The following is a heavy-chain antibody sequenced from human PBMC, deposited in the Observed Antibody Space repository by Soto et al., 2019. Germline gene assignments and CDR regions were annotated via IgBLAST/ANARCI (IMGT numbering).Heavy chain of an antibody. CDR2: IKSKINGGTT. CDR3: TTDDPINRY. V-gene: IGHV3-15*01. CDR1: GFIFSNAW. Sequence: EVQVVESGGGLVRPGGTLRLSCAASGFIFSNAWMSWVRQAPGKGLEWVGRIKSKINGGTTDYAAPVRGRFSISRDDSKDTLFPQMNSLKTEDTAVYYCTTDDPINRYWGQGTLVTVSS. J-gene: IGHJ4*02.